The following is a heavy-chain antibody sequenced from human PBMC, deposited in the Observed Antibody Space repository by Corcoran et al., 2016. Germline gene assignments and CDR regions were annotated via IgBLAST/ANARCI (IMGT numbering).Heavy chain of an antibody. CDR3: ARDSGWSCSTTSYHNSYYGIDV. Sequence: EVQLVESGGGLVQPGGSLRLSCAASGFTFSGYWMSWVRQAPGKGLEWVADIKQDGGEKYYVDSLRGRFTISRDNAKNTLYLQMNSLRADDTALCYCARDSGWSCSTTSYHNSYYGIDVWGQGTTVTVSS. V-gene: IGHV3-7*03. D-gene: IGHD2-2*01. CDR1: GFTFSGYW. CDR2: IKQDGGEK. J-gene: IGHJ6*02.